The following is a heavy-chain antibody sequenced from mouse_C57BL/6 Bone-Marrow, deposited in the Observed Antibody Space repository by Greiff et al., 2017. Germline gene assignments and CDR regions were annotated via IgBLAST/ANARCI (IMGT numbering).Heavy chain of an antibody. Sequence: QVQLQQPGAELVKPGASVKVSCKASGYPFTSYWMHWVKQRPGQGLEWIGRIHPSDSDTNYNQKFKGKATLTVDKSSSTAYVQLSSLTSEDSAVYYCAIVFITSVVADYWGQGTTLTVSS. D-gene: IGHD1-1*01. J-gene: IGHJ2*01. CDR2: IHPSDSDT. CDR1: GYPFTSYW. V-gene: IGHV1-74*01. CDR3: AIVFITSVVADY.